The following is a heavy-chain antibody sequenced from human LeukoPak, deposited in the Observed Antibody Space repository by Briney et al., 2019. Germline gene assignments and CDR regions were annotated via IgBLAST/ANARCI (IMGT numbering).Heavy chain of an antibody. CDR3: AREQTYYFDY. CDR2: ISVHNGNT. CDR1: GYTFTSYG. Sequence: ASVKVSCKASGYTFTSYGISWVRQAPGQGLEWMGWISVHNGNTNNTQKLQGRVTMTTETSTSTAYMELRSLRSDDTAVYYCAREQTYYFDYWGQGTLVTVS. J-gene: IGHJ4*02. V-gene: IGHV1-18*01.